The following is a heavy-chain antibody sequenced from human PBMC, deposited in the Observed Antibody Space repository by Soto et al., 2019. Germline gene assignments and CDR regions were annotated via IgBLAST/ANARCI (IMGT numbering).Heavy chain of an antibody. CDR3: ARNKSRIQLLMNYYYHMNF. Sequence: QVQLVQSGAEVKKPGSSVTVSGKASGGTFDNSAISWVRQAPGQGLEWMGGIIPIFPTPDYSQKFQGRVSITAAESTSTAYVELARMIAEDTALYYCARNKSRIQLLMNYYYHMNFWGQATTVTVSS. V-gene: IGHV1-69*12. D-gene: IGHD5-18*01. J-gene: IGHJ6*02. CDR2: IIPIFPTP. CDR1: GGTFDNSA.